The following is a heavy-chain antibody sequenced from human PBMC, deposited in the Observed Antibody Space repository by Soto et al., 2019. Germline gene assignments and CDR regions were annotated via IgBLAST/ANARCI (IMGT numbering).Heavy chain of an antibody. CDR1: GFTVSDHY. CDR3: ARCEGSNCLATIDY. V-gene: IGHV3-11*01. D-gene: IGHD5-12*01. J-gene: IGHJ4*02. Sequence: QVQLVESGGGLVKPGGSLRVSCAASGFTVSDHYMSWIRQAPGKGLEWISYISSSGSAIYYADSVKGRFTISRDDAKNSLYLQMNSLRGEDTAVYYCARCEGSNCLATIDYWGQGTLVTVSS. CDR2: ISSSGSAI.